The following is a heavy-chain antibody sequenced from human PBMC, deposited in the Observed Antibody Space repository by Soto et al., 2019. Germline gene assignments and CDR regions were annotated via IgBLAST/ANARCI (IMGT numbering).Heavy chain of an antibody. CDR2: IYYSGST. CDR1: GGSISSYY. V-gene: IGHV4-59*01. CDR3: ARTYGRNFDY. D-gene: IGHD3-10*01. J-gene: IGHJ4*02. Sequence: SETLSLTCTVSGGSISSYYWSWIRQPPGKGLEWIGYIYYSGSTNYNPSLKSRVTISVDTSKNQFSPKLSSVTAADTALYYCARTYGRNFDYWGQGTLVTVSS.